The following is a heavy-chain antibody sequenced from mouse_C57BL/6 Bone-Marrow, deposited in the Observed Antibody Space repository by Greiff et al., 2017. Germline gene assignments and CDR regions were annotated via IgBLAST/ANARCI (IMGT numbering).Heavy chain of an antibody. J-gene: IGHJ2*01. V-gene: IGHV1-50*01. CDR1: GYTFTSYW. CDR3: AREWYGSSLYYFDY. D-gene: IGHD1-1*01. CDR2: IDPSDSYT. Sequence: VQLQQPGAELVKPGASVKLSCKASGYTFTSYWMQWVKQRPGQGLEWIGEIDPSDSYTNYNQKFKGKATLTVDTSSSTAYMQLSSLTSEDSAVYDCAREWYGSSLYYFDYWGQGTTLTVSS.